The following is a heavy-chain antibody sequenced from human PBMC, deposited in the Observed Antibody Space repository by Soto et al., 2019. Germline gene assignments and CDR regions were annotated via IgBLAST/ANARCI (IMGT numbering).Heavy chain of an antibody. Sequence: GGSLRLSCAASGFAFNSYEMNWVRQAPGKGLEWVSYISSGGSKIYYADSVRGRFTISRDSARNSVDLQMNSLKAEDTAVYYCARDRWVSYSGYDWHFDLWGQGPMMTVYS. CDR1: GFAFNSYE. V-gene: IGHV3-48*03. CDR3: ARDRWVSYSGYDWHFDL. CDR2: ISSGGSKI. D-gene: IGHD5-12*01. J-gene: IGHJ4*02.